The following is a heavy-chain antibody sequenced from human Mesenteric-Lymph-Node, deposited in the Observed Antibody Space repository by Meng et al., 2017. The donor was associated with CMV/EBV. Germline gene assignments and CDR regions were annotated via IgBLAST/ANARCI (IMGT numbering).Heavy chain of an antibody. V-gene: IGHV1-46*01. Sequence: ASVKVSCKASGYTFTTYGISWVRQAPGQGLEWMGIINPSGGSTSYAQKFQGRVTMTRDTSTSTVYMELSSLRSEDTAVYYCARDPVEVSYSSSSGFDYWGQGTLVTVSS. CDR2: INPSGGST. CDR1: GYTFTTYG. D-gene: IGHD6-6*01. J-gene: IGHJ4*02. CDR3: ARDPVEVSYSSSSGFDY.